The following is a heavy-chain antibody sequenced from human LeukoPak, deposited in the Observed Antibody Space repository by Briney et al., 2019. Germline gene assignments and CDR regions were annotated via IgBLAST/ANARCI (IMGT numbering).Heavy chain of an antibody. CDR1: GFIFSTAW. V-gene: IGHV3-7*01. CDR2: IKQDGSEK. Sequence: PGGSLRLSCEASGFIFSTAWMNWVRQAPGQGLEWVANIKQDGSEKYFVDSVKGRFTISRDNAKKSLYLQMNNLRAEDTAVYYCARGGYSYGYKGFVDYWGQGTLVTVSS. CDR3: ARGGYSYGYKGFVDY. J-gene: IGHJ4*02. D-gene: IGHD5-18*01.